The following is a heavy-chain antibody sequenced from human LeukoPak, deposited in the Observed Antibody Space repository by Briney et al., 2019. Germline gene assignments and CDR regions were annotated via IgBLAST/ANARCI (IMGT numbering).Heavy chain of an antibody. D-gene: IGHD4-17*01. CDR2: IYYSGST. J-gene: IGHJ3*02. CDR3: ARESVTTGAFDI. Sequence: SETLSLTCTVSGGSISGYYWSWIRQPPGKGLEWIGYIYYSGSTYYNPSLKSRVTISVDTSKNQFSLKLSSVTAADTAVYYCARESVTTGAFDIWGQGTMVTVSS. V-gene: IGHV4-59*12. CDR1: GGSISGYY.